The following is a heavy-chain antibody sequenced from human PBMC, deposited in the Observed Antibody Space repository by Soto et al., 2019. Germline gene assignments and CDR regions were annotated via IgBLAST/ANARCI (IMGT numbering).Heavy chain of an antibody. CDR1: GGSFSGYY. J-gene: IGHJ4*02. CDR2: INHSGST. V-gene: IGHV4-34*01. CDR3: ARGPRVLRFLEWLPDNRGCFDY. Sequence: SETLSLTCAVYGGSFSGYYWSWIRQPPGKGLEWIGEINHSGSTNYNPSLKSRVTISVDTSKNQFSLKLSSVTAADTAVYYCARGPRVLRFLEWLPDNRGCFDYWGQGTLVTVSS. D-gene: IGHD3-3*01.